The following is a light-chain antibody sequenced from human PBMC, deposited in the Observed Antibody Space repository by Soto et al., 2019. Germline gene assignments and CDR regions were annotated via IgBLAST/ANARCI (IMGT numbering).Light chain of an antibody. V-gene: IGLV1-40*01. Sequence: QSVLTQPHSVSGAPGQRVTISCTGSSSNIGAGYDVHWYQQLPGTAPKLLIYGNSNRPSGVPDRFSGSKSGTSASLAITGLQADDEADYYCQSYDSSLSGSVFGGGTKVTVL. CDR2: GNS. CDR1: SSNIGAGYD. CDR3: QSYDSSLSGSV. J-gene: IGLJ3*02.